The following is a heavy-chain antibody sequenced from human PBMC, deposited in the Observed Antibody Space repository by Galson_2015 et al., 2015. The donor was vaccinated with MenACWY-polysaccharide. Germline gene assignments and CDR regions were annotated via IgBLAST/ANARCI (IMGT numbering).Heavy chain of an antibody. CDR2: INSDGSTT. Sequence: SLRLSCAASGFTFSSRWMHWVRQAPGKGLVWVSSINSDGSTTIYADSVSGRFTISRDNAKNTLCLQMSSLRAEDTAVYYCASGGAAAGFLVDSWGQGVLVTVSS. J-gene: IGHJ4*02. V-gene: IGHV3-74*01. D-gene: IGHD6-13*01. CDR1: GFTFSSRW. CDR3: ASGGAAAGFLVDS.